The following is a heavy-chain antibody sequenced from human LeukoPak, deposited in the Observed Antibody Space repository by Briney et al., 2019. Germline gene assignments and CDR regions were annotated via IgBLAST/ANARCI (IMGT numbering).Heavy chain of an antibody. Sequence: ASVKVSCKASGGTFSSSAISWVRQAPGQGLEWMGRIIPILGIANYAQKFQGRVTITADKSTSTAYMELSSLRSEDKAVYYCASGFYCTNGVCSCFVPWCQGTLVTVSS. V-gene: IGHV1-69*04. CDR2: IIPILGIA. J-gene: IGHJ5*02. CDR3: ASGFYCTNGVCSCFVP. CDR1: GGTFSSSA. D-gene: IGHD2-8*01.